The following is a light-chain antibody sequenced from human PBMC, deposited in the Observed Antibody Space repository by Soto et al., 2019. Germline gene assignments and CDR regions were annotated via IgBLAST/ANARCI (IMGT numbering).Light chain of an antibody. CDR1: QSVSSN. V-gene: IGKV3-15*01. CDR2: GAS. J-gene: IGKJ1*01. CDR3: QQYNDWPRT. Sequence: EIVMTQSPATLSVSPGERDTLSCRASQSVSSNLAWYQQKPGQPPRLLINGASTRATGIPGRFSGSGSGTEFTLTISSLQSEDFAVYYCQQYNDWPRTFGQGTKV.